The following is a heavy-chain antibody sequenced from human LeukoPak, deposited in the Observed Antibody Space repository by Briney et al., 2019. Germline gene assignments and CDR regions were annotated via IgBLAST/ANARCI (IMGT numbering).Heavy chain of an antibody. V-gene: IGHV4-4*02. CDR2: VHLNGAT. D-gene: IGHD1-26*01. CDR1: GGSITTTNW. CDR3: TRESGAFSPFGF. Sequence: SGTLSLTCAVSGGSITTTNWWSWVRQPPGKGLEWIGEVHLNGATNYNPSLEGRFSMSIDKSNNHLSLEVTSVTAADTAMYYCTRESGAFSPFGFWGQGTLVTVSS. J-gene: IGHJ4*02.